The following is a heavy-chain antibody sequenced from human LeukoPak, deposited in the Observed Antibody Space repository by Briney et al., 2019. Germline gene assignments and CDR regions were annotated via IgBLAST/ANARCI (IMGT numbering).Heavy chain of an antibody. CDR1: GYTFTGYY. Sequence: GASVKVSCKASGYTFTGYYMHWVRQAPGQGLEWMGWINPNSGGTNYARKFQGRVTMTRDTSISTAYMELSRLRSDDTAVYYCARDIRYSSGYFDYWGQGTLVTVSS. CDR2: INPNSGGT. V-gene: IGHV1-2*02. J-gene: IGHJ4*02. D-gene: IGHD6-19*01. CDR3: ARDIRYSSGYFDY.